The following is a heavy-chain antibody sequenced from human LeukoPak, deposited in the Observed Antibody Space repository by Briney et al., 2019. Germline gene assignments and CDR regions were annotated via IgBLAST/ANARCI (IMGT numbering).Heavy chain of an antibody. CDR2: ISGSGGST. D-gene: IGHD5-12*01. Sequence: GGSLRLSCAASGFTFSSYAMSWVRQAPGKGLEWVSTISGSGGSTYYADSMKGRFTISRDNSKNTLYLQMNSLRAEDTAVYYCAKGLGGYSGYLNWFDPWGQGTLVTVSS. CDR3: AKGLGGYSGYLNWFDP. J-gene: IGHJ5*02. V-gene: IGHV3-23*01. CDR1: GFTFSSYA.